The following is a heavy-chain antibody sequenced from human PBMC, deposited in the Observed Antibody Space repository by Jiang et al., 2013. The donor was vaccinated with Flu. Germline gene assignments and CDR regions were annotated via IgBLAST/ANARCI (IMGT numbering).Heavy chain of an antibody. CDR2: IYPGDSDT. Sequence: SCKGSGYSFTSYWDRLGAQMPESWSDGIIYPGDSDTRYSPSSKGQVTISADKSISTAYLQWSSLKASDTAMYYCARFRSSGFPNAFDIWGQGTMVTVSS. J-gene: IGHJ3*02. CDR3: ARFRSSGFPNAFDI. V-gene: IGHV5-51*01. D-gene: IGHD3-22*01. CDR1: GYSFTSYW.